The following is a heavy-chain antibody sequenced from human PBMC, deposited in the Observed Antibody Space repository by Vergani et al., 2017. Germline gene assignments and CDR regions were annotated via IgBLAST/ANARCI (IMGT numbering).Heavy chain of an antibody. CDR3: AKGPIETYNWNQEGASWFDP. J-gene: IGHJ5*02. V-gene: IGHV3-66*01. D-gene: IGHD1-1*01. CDR1: GFSVRTNY. CDR2: LFSAGST. Sequence: SGGGLVQPGGSLRLSCEASGFSVRTNYMTWVRQIPGKGLECVSILFSAGSTSYSDSVKGRFTISKDNSKNTLYLQMNSLRAEDTAVYYCAKGPIETYNWNQEGASWFDPWGQGTLVTVSS.